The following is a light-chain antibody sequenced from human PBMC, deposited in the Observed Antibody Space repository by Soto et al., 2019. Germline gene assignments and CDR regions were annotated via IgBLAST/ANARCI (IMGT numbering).Light chain of an antibody. CDR2: AAS. Sequence: IQLSQSPSSLSASVGDSVTITCRASQGISSNLAWYQQKPGKVPKLLISAASTLQSGVPSRLSGSGSGTDFTLTISSLQTEDLATYYCLQHTNFPITVGQGTRREIK. V-gene: IGKV1-9*01. CDR1: QGISSN. CDR3: LQHTNFPIT. J-gene: IGKJ5*01.